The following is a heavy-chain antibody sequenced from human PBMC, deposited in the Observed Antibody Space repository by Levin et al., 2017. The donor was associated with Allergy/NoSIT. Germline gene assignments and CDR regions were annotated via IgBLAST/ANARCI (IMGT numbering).Heavy chain of an antibody. CDR2: FDPEDGET. D-gene: IGHD4-11*01. CDR1: GYTLTELS. V-gene: IGHV1-24*01. J-gene: IGHJ5*02. CDR3: ATESILQTRGFDP. Sequence: GESLKISCKVSGYTLTELSMHWVRQAPGKGLEWMGGFDPEDGETIYAQKFQGRVTMTEDTSTDTAYMELSSLRSEDTAVYYCATESILQTRGFDPWGQGTLVTVSS.